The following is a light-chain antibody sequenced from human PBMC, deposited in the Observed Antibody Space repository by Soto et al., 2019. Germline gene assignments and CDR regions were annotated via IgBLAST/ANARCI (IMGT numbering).Light chain of an antibody. J-gene: IGKJ4*01. V-gene: IGKV1-9*01. CDR1: QGVSRY. CDR3: QQLNTYPVT. Sequence: IQLTQSPSSLSASVGASVTITCRASQGVSRYLSWYQQKPGRAPILLISAASTLQSGVPARFSGSGSGTDFTLSITSLQPEDFATYYCQQLNTYPVTFGGGTKVDIK. CDR2: AAS.